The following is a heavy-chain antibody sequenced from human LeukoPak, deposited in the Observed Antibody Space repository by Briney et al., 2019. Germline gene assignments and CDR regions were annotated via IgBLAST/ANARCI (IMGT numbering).Heavy chain of an antibody. CDR2: IYTSGST. V-gene: IGHV4-61*02. J-gene: IGHJ4*02. Sequence: SQTLSLTCTVSGGSISSGGFYWNWIRQPAGKAREWIGRIYTSGSTDYNPSLKSRVTISVDTSKNQFSLKLSSVTAADTAVYYSARINYDSWSGYSTGGFDYWGQGTLVTVSS. D-gene: IGHD3-3*01. CDR3: ARINYDSWSGYSTGGFDY. CDR1: GGSISSGGFY.